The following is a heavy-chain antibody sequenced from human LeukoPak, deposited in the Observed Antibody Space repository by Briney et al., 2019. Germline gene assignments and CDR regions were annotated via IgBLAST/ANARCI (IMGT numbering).Heavy chain of an antibody. CDR3: ARELNGGNSVIHLWDY. CDR2: IYTSGST. D-gene: IGHD4-23*01. V-gene: IGHV4-4*07. Sequence: PSETLSLTCTVSGGSISSYYWSWIRQPAGKGLEWIGRIYTSGSTNYNPSLKSRVTMSVDTSKNQFSLKLSSVTAADTAAYYCARELNGGNSVIHLWDYWGQGTLVTVSS. CDR1: GGSISSYY. J-gene: IGHJ4*02.